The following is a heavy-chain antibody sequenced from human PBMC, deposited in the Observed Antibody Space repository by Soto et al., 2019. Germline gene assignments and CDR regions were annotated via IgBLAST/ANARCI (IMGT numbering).Heavy chain of an antibody. Sequence: GGSLRLSCAASGFTFSTYGMHWVRQAPGKGLEWVAVISYDGSNEYYADSVKGRFAISRDNAKNSLYLQMTSLRDDDTAVYYCARDVGGRYRIFDSWGQGTLVTVSS. V-gene: IGHV3-30*03. J-gene: IGHJ4*02. CDR2: ISYDGSNE. D-gene: IGHD3-16*01. CDR3: ARDVGGRYRIFDS. CDR1: GFTFSTYG.